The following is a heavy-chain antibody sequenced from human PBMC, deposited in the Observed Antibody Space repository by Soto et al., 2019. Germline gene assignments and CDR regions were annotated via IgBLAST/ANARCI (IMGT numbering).Heavy chain of an antibody. CDR1: GYSFTSSW. D-gene: IGHD5-18*01. J-gene: IGHJ6*02. Sequence: PGESLKISCEVSGYSFTSSWIAWVRQMPGKGLEWMGIIYPGDSDTRYSPSFEGQVTISADKSISTAYLQWSSLEASHTAIYYCARARGYSSGYLGPYYVYGMDVWGQGTTVTVSS. CDR2: IYPGDSDT. V-gene: IGHV5-51*01. CDR3: ARARGYSSGYLGPYYVYGMDV.